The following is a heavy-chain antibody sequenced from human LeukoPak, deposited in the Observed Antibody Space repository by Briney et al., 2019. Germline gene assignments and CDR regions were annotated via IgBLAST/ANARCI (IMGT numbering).Heavy chain of an antibody. CDR3: ASLDCSSTSCYGRGGPYFDY. V-gene: IGHV4-31*03. CDR2: IYYSGST. J-gene: IGHJ4*02. D-gene: IGHD2-2*01. Sequence: SQTLSLTCTVSGGSISSGGYYWSWIRQHPGKGLEWIGYIYYSGSTCYNPSLKSRLTISVDTSKNQFSLKLSSVTAADTAVYYCASLDCSSTSCYGRGGPYFDYWGQGTLVTVSS. CDR1: GGSISSGGYY.